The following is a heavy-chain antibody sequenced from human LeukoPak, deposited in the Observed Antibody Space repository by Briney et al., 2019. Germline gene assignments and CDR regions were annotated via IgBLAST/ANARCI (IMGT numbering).Heavy chain of an antibody. CDR2: INHSGGT. D-gene: IGHD3-16*02. J-gene: IGHJ4*02. CDR1: GGSFSDYH. V-gene: IGHV4-34*01. CDR3: ARVSDIMISFGGGISYFDY. Sequence: SETLSLTCALYGGSFSDYHWTWIRQPPGKGLEWIGEINHSGGTDYNPSLRSRLTISVDTSKKQFSLQLSSVTAAGTGVYYCARVSDIMISFGGGISYFDYWGQGSLVTVSS.